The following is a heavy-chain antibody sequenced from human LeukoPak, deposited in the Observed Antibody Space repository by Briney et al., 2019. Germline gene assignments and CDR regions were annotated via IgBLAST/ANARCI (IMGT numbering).Heavy chain of an antibody. CDR3: ARGGRMTTVYYYYYMDV. CDR1: GGSISSYY. D-gene: IGHD4-11*01. CDR2: IYYSGST. Sequence: SETLSLTCTVSGGSISSYYWSWIRQPPGKGLEWIGYIYYSGSTNYNPSLKSRVTISVDTSKNQFSLKLSSVTAADTAVYYCARGGRMTTVYYYYYMDVWGKGTTVTASS. V-gene: IGHV4-59*01. J-gene: IGHJ6*03.